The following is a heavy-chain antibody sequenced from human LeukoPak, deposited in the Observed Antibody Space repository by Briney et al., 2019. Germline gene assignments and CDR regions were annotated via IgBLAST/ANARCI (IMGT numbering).Heavy chain of an antibody. CDR2: IYYSGST. J-gene: IGHJ3*02. V-gene: IGHV4-59*01. D-gene: IGHD2-2*01. CDR1: GGSISSYY. CDR3: AGDCSSTSCYRAFDI. Sequence: PSETLSLTCTVSGGSISSYYWSWIRQPPGKGLEWMGYIYYSGSTNYNPSLKRRVTISVDTSKNQFSMKLSSVTAADTAVYCCAGDCSSTSCYRAFDIWGQGTMVTVSS.